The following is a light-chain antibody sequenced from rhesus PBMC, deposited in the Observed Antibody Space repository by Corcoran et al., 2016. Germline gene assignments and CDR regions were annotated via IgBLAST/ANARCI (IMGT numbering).Light chain of an antibody. Sequence: DIQMTQSPSSLSASVGDTVTITCRASQGISSYLAWYPQKPGKAPKLLIYKATPLQSGVPSRFSGSGSGTDFTLTISSLQPEDVATYYCQQHNSYPLTFGGGTKVEIK. V-gene: IGKV1-25*01. CDR3: QQHNSYPLT. J-gene: IGKJ4*01. CDR2: KAT. CDR1: QGISSY.